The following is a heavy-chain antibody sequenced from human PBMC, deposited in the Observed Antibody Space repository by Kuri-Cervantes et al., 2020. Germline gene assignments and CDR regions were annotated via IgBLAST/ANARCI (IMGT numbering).Heavy chain of an antibody. Sequence: GGSLRLSRKGSGYSFTSYWIGWVRQMPGKGLEWMGIIYPGDSDTRYSPSFQGQVTISADKSISTAYLQWSSLKASDTAMYYCARRRSWGETDNWFDPWGQGTLVTVSS. CDR1: GYSFTSYW. CDR2: IYPGDSDT. J-gene: IGHJ5*02. D-gene: IGHD1-26*01. V-gene: IGHV5-51*01. CDR3: ARRRSWGETDNWFDP.